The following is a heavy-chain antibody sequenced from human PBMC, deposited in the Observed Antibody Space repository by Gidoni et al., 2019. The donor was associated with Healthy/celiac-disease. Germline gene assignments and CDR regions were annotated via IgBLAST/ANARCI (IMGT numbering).Heavy chain of an antibody. J-gene: IGHJ3*02. D-gene: IGHD3-3*01. V-gene: IGHV4-59*01. CDR2: IYYSGST. CDR1: GGSISSYY. CDR3: ARGPPYYDFWSGYYILAFDI. Sequence: QVQLQESGPGLVKPSETLSLTCTVSGGSISSYYWRWIRQPPGKGLEWIGYIYYSGSTNYNPSLKSRVTISVDTSKNQFSLKLSSVTAADTAVYYCARGPPYYDFWSGYYILAFDIWGQGTMVTVSS.